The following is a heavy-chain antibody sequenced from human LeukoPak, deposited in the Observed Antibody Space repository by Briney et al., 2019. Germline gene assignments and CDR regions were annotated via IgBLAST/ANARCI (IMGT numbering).Heavy chain of an antibody. CDR2: IIPIFGTA. J-gene: IGHJ4*02. Sequence: SVKVSCKASGGTFSSYAISWVRQAPGQGLEWMGGIIPIFGTANYAQKFQGRVTITADESTSTAYMELSSLRSEDTAVYYCASTYGTTDFGVVIPFDYWGQGTLVTVSS. D-gene: IGHD3-3*01. V-gene: IGHV1-69*01. CDR1: GGTFSSYA. CDR3: ASTYGTTDFGVVIPFDY.